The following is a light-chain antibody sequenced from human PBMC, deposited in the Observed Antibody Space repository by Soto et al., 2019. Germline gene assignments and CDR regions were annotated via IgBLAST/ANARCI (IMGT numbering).Light chain of an antibody. CDR1: SSNIGNNY. J-gene: IGLJ1*01. Sequence: QSVLKQPPSVSAAPGQKVTISCSGSSSNIGNNYVSWYQQLPGTAPKLLIYENNKRPSGIPDRFSGSKSGTSATLGITGLQTGDEADYYCGTWDSSLSAVFGTGTKLTVL. CDR3: GTWDSSLSAV. CDR2: ENN. V-gene: IGLV1-51*02.